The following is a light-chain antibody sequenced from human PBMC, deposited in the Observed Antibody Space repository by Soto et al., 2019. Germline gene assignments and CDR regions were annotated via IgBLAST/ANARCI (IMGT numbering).Light chain of an antibody. V-gene: IGKV3-20*01. J-gene: IGKJ2*01. Sequence: EIVLTQSPGTLSLSPGERATLSCRASQSLTRSYLAWYQQKPGQAPRLLIYGASSRATGIPDRFSGSGSGTDFTLTISRLEPEDFAVYYCQHYDSSPPSYTFGQGTKLEIK. CDR2: GAS. CDR3: QHYDSSPPSYT. CDR1: QSLTRSY.